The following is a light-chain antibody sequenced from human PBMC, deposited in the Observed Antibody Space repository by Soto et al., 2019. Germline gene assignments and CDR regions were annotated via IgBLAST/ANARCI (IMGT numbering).Light chain of an antibody. Sequence: DIQMTQSPSTLSASVGDRVTITCRASQSISSWLAWYQQKPGKAPKLLIYDASSLQSGVPSRFSGSGSGTEFTLTINSLQPDDFATYSCQQYNSYRYTFGQGTKLEIK. V-gene: IGKV1-5*01. CDR3: QQYNSYRYT. CDR1: QSISSW. J-gene: IGKJ2*01. CDR2: DAS.